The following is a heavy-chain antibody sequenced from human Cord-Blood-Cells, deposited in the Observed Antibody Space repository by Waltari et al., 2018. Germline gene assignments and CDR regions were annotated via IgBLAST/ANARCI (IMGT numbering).Heavy chain of an antibody. D-gene: IGHD1-26*01. J-gene: IGHJ4*02. V-gene: IGHV3-23*01. Sequence: EVQLLESGGGLVQPGGSLRLSCAASGFTFSSHAMTWVRQAPGKGLAWVSAISGSGGSTYYADSVKGRFTISRDNSKNTLYLQMNSLRAEDTAVYYCAKDRRSYYYFDYWGQGTLVTVSS. CDR3: AKDRRSYYYFDY. CDR2: ISGSGGST. CDR1: GFTFSSHA.